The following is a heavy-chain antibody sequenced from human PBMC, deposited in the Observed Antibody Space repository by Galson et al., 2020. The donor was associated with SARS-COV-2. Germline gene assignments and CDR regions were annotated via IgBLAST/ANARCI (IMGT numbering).Heavy chain of an antibody. J-gene: IGHJ4*02. CDR3: ARANDQDFDY. V-gene: IGHV1-46*01. CDR1: GYTFTKYW. CDR2: VKPSDGST. Sequence: ASVKVSCKASGYTFTKYWIHWVRQAPGQGLEWMGMVKPSDGSTNYAQKFQGRISMTRDTSTNTVHMDLSSLRSEDTAFYFCARANDQDFDYWGQGILVTVSS.